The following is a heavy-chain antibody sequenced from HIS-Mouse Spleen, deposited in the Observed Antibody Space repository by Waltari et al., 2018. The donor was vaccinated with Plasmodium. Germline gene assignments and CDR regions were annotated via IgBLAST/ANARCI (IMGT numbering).Heavy chain of an antibody. Sequence: QVQLQESGPGLVKPSQTLSLTCTVSGGSISSGGYYWSWIRQHPGKGLEWIGYIYYSGSTHTNPSLKSRVTISVDTSKNQFSLKLSSVTAADTAVYYCARSIAATVTFYFDYWGQGTLVTVSS. V-gene: IGHV4-31*03. D-gene: IGHD6-13*01. CDR1: GGSISSGGYY. CDR2: IYYSGST. CDR3: ARSIAATVTFYFDY. J-gene: IGHJ4*02.